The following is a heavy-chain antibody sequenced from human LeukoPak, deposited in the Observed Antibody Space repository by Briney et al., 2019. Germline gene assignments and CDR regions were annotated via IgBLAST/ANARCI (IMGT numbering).Heavy chain of an antibody. D-gene: IGHD2-2*01. CDR3: ARDQYHLLYWYFDL. Sequence: PSETLSLTCTVSGGSISSYYRSWIRQPAGKGLEWIGRIYSSGSTNYNPSLKSRVTMSVDTPKNQFSLKLSSVTAADTAVYYCARDQYHLLYWYFDLWGRGTLVTVSS. CDR2: IYSSGST. J-gene: IGHJ2*01. V-gene: IGHV4-4*07. CDR1: GGSISSYY.